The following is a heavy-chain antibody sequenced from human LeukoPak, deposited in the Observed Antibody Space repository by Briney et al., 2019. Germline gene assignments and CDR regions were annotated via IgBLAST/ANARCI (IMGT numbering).Heavy chain of an antibody. CDR2: IYTSGST. Sequence: PSETLSLTCTVSGGSISSYYWSWIRQPAGKGLEWIGRIYTSGSTNYNPSLKSRITMSVDTSKNQFSLKLSSVTAADTAVYYCARDPRRIAAAGKEVDYWGQGTLVTVSS. CDR3: ARDPRRIAAAGKEVDY. D-gene: IGHD6-13*01. CDR1: GGSISSYY. J-gene: IGHJ4*02. V-gene: IGHV4-4*07.